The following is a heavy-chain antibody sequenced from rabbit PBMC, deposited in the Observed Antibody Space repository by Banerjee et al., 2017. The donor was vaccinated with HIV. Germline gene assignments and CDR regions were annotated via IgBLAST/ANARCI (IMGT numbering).Heavy chain of an antibody. J-gene: IGHJ4*01. CDR2: IYTGSSGST. Sequence: QEQLEESGGGLVKPEGSLTLTCTASGFSFSSSYWICWVRQAPGKGLEWIACIYTGSSGSTYYASWAKGRFTISKTSSTAVTLQMTSLTAADTATYFCARGDDAGYAYITGLNLWGPGTLVTVS. D-gene: IGHD6-1*01. CDR3: ARGDDAGYAYITGLNL. V-gene: IGHV1S45*01. CDR1: GFSFSSSYW.